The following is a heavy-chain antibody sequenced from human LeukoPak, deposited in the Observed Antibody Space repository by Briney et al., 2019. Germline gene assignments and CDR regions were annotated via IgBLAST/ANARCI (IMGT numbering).Heavy chain of an antibody. CDR3: ARAARDGYNPDY. Sequence: GGSLRLSCAASGFSFGSYSMNWVRQAPGKGLEWVSSISSSSSYIYYADSVKGRFTISRDNAKNSLYLQMNSLRAEDTAVYYCARAARDGYNPDYWGQGTLVTVSS. CDR1: GFSFGSYS. J-gene: IGHJ4*02. V-gene: IGHV3-21*01. D-gene: IGHD5-24*01. CDR2: ISSSSSYI.